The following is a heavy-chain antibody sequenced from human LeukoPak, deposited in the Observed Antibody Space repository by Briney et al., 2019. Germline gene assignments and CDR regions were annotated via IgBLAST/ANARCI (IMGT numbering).Heavy chain of an antibody. CDR1: GYSISSGYY. CDR3: ARDSSGWLFSSFDY. CDR2: IYYSGST. J-gene: IGHJ4*02. V-gene: IGHV4-38-2*02. Sequence: SETLSLTCTVSGYSISSGYYWGWIRQPPGKGLEWIGSIYYSGSTYYNPSLKSRVTISVDTSKNQFSLKLSSVTAADTAVYYCARDSSGWLFSSFDYWGQGTLVTVSS. D-gene: IGHD6-19*01.